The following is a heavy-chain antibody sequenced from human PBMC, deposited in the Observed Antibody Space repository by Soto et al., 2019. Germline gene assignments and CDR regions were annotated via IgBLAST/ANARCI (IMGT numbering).Heavy chain of an antibody. Sequence: GASVKVSCKASGYTFTGYYMHWVRQAPGQGLEWMGWINPNSGGTNYAQKFQGRVTMTRDTSISTAYMELSRLRSDDTAVYYCARGLLDSSSPEPNWFDPWGQGTLVTVS. J-gene: IGHJ5*02. V-gene: IGHV1-2*02. D-gene: IGHD6-13*01. CDR1: GYTFTGYY. CDR2: INPNSGGT. CDR3: ARGLLDSSSPEPNWFDP.